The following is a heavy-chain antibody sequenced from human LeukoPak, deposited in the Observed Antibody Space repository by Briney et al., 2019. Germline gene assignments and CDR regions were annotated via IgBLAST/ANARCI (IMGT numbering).Heavy chain of an antibody. CDR2: IGGRGGSK. CDR3: ASSGYSGYFERYYFDY. Sequence: GESLRLSCAASGFRFSDFTMTWVRQAPGKGPEWVSAIGGRGGSKYYADSLGGRFTISRDNAKNSLYLQMNSLRAEDTALYYCASSGYSGYFERYYFDYWGQGTLVTVSS. CDR1: GFRFSDFT. V-gene: IGHV3-21*01. J-gene: IGHJ4*02. D-gene: IGHD5-12*01.